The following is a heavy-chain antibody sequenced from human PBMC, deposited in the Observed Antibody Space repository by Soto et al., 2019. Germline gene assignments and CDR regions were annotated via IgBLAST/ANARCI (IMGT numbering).Heavy chain of an antibody. CDR2: IASDGSYT. CDR3: ARGGYSGNEY. Sequence: EVQLVESGGGLVQPGGSLRLSCAASGFTFSGFWMHWVRQAPGKGLVWVSHIASDGSYTNYADSVKGRFTISRDNAKNTLYLQMNSLRAEDTAVYYCARGGYSGNEYWGQGTLVTVSS. CDR1: GFTFSGFW. J-gene: IGHJ4*02. D-gene: IGHD5-12*01. V-gene: IGHV3-74*01.